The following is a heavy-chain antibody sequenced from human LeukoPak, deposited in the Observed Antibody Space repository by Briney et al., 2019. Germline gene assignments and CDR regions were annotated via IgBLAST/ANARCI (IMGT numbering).Heavy chain of an antibody. CDR3: ARDQEGFDY. CDR1: GYTFTSNY. CDR2: IYPRDGST. V-gene: IGHV1-46*01. Sequence: ASVTVSCTASGYTFTSNYIHWVRQAPGQGLEWMGMIYPRDGSTSYAQKFQGRVTVTRDTSTSTVHMELSGLRSEDTAVYYCARDQEGFDYWGQGTLVTVSS. J-gene: IGHJ4*02.